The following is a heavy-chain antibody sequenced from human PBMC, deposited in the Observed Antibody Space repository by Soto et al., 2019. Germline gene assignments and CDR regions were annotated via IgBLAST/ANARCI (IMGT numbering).Heavy chain of an antibody. CDR2: IHFSGGST. D-gene: IGHD6-13*01. Sequence: LRLSCAASGFTFINYAMSWVRQAPGKGLEWVSAIHFSGGSTYYADSVKGRFTISRDNSQNTLYLQMNSLRAEDTAVYYCAEGGVYSSSWYGQFAWGLGTLVTVSS. CDR3: AEGGVYSSSWYGQFA. J-gene: IGHJ4*02. V-gene: IGHV3-23*01. CDR1: GFTFINYA.